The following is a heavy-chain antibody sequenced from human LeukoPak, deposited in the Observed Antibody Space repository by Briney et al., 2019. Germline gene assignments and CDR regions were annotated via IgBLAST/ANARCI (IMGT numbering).Heavy chain of an antibody. Sequence: SETLSLTCAASGGSISSSNWWSWVRQPPGKGLEWIGEIYHSGSTNYNPSLKSRVTIAVDKSKNQFSLKLSSVTAADTAVYYCARGRRRESYDFWSGPYGNYWGQGTLVTVSS. D-gene: IGHD3-3*01. CDR1: GGSISSSNW. V-gene: IGHV4-4*02. CDR3: ARGRRRESYDFWSGPYGNY. CDR2: IYHSGST. J-gene: IGHJ4*02.